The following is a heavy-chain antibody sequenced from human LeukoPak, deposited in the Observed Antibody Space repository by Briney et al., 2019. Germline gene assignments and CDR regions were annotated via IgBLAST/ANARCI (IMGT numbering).Heavy chain of an antibody. CDR1: GYTLTELS. D-gene: IGHD3-16*02. CDR2: FDPEDGET. V-gene: IGHV1-24*01. J-gene: IGHJ4*02. Sequence: ASVKVSCKVSGYTLTELSMHWVRQAPGKGLEWMGGFDPEDGETIYAQKFQGRVTMTEDTSTDTAYMELSSVRSEGTAVYYCATSYYDYVWGSYRPFDYWGQGTLVTVSS. CDR3: ATSYYDYVWGSYRPFDY.